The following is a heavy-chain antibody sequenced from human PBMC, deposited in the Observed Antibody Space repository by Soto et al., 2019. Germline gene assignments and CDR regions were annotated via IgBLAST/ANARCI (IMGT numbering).Heavy chain of an antibody. CDR1: GGTFSSYA. Sequence: GASVKVSCKASGGTFSSYAISWVRQAPGQGLEWMGGIIPIFGTANYAQKFQGRVTITADESTSTAYMELSSLRSEDTAVYYCARSDSIDNNWFDPWGQGTLVTVSS. V-gene: IGHV1-69*13. J-gene: IGHJ5*02. CDR2: IIPIFGTA. CDR3: ARSDSIDNNWFDP.